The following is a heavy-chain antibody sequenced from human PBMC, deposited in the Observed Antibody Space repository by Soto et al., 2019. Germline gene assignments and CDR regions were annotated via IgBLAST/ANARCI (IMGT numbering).Heavy chain of an antibody. CDR3: ARVGGYCISTSCYWYYYYGMDV. CDR2: IGACNGNT. Sequence: QGQLVQSGAEVKKPGASVKVSCKASGYTFTSYGISWVRQAPGQGLEWMGWIGACNGNTNYAQKLQGRVTITTDTSTSTAYMELRSLRSDDTAVYYCARVGGYCISTSCYWYYYYGMDVWGQGTTVTVSS. CDR1: GYTFTSYG. D-gene: IGHD2-2*01. J-gene: IGHJ6*02. V-gene: IGHV1-18*01.